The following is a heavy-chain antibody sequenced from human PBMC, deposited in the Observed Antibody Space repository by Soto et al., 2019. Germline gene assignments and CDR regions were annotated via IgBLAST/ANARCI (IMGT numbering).Heavy chain of an antibody. CDR2: INPNSGGT. CDR3: ASLPRYSSRRRGSSLDF. D-gene: IGHD6-19*01. CDR1: GYTFTGYY. V-gene: IGHV1-2*02. J-gene: IGHJ4*02. Sequence: ASVNGSCTASGYTFTGYYMHWVRQTPGHGLEWMGWINPNSGGTNYAQKFQGRVTMTRDTSISKAYMELSRLRSDDTAVYYCASLPRYSSRRRGSSLDFWCQATLVTVTS.